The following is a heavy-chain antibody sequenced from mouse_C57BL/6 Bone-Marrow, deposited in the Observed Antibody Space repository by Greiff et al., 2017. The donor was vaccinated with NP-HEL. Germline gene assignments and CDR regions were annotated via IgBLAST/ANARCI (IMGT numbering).Heavy chain of an antibody. Sequence: QVQLQQPGAELVKPGASVKLSCKASGYTFTSYWMHWVKQRPGRGLEWIGRIDPNSGGTKYNEKFKSKATLTVDKPSSTAYMQLSSLTSEDSAVYYCAKVYYDYDAFHYFDYWGQGTTLTVSS. CDR3: AKVYYDYDAFHYFDY. D-gene: IGHD2-4*01. CDR1: GYTFTSYW. V-gene: IGHV1-72*01. CDR2: IDPNSGGT. J-gene: IGHJ2*01.